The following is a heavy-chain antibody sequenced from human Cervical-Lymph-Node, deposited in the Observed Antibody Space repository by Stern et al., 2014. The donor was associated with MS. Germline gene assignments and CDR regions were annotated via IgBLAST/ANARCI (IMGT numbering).Heavy chain of an antibody. CDR3: ARHVGDGYNWGA. V-gene: IGHV4-39*01. D-gene: IGHD5-24*01. Sequence: QLQLQESGPGLVKPSETLSLTCTVSGGSISSSSYYWGWIRQPPGKGLEWIGSIYYRGSPYYTPSLKSRVTISVDTSKNHFPLKLTSVTAADTAVYYCARHVGDGYNWGAWGQGTLVTVSS. CDR2: IYYRGSP. J-gene: IGHJ5*02. CDR1: GGSISSSSYY.